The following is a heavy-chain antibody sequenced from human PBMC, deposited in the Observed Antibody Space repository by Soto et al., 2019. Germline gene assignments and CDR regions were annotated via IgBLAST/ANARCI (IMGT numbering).Heavy chain of an antibody. J-gene: IGHJ6*02. CDR2: IWYDGSNK. Sequence: GGSLRLSCAASGFTFSSYGMHWVRQAPGKGLEWVAVIWYDGSNKYYADSVKGRFTISRDNSKNTLYLQMNSLRAEDTAVYYCARDGDTATLYGMDVWGQGTTVTVSS. CDR3: ARDGDTATLYGMDV. V-gene: IGHV3-33*01. CDR1: GFTFSSYG. D-gene: IGHD5-18*01.